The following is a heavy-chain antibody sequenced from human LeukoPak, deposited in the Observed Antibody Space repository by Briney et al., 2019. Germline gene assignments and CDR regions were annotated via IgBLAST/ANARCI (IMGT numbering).Heavy chain of an antibody. J-gene: IGHJ3*02. CDR2: IRYDGSKK. D-gene: IGHD2-15*01. CDR3: AREDWGHCSGQTCLGALDI. V-gene: IGHV3-33*01. CDR1: GFTFGGYG. Sequence: PGRSLRLSCAGSGFTFGGYGMHWVRLAPGKGLEWVAAIRYDGSKKYYKDSMKGRFTVSRDNSKNTLYLQMNSLGGEDTAIYYCAREDWGHCSGQTCLGALDIWGQGTMVTVSP.